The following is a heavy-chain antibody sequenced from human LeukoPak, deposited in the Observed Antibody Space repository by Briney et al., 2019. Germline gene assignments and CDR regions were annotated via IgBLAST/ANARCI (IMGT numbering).Heavy chain of an antibody. J-gene: IGHJ6*02. V-gene: IGHV3-30*18. D-gene: IGHD5-18*01. CDR2: ISYDGSNK. Sequence: GRSLRLSCAASGFTFSGYGMHWVRQAPGKGLEWVAVISYDGSNKYYADSVKGRFTISRDNSKNTLYLQMNSLRAEDTAVYYCAKASTAMYYYYGMDVWGQGTTVTVSS. CDR3: AKASTAMYYYYGMDV. CDR1: GFTFSGYG.